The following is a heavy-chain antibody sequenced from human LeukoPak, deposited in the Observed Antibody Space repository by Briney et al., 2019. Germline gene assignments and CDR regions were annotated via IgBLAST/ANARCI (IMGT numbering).Heavy chain of an antibody. CDR1: GDSISSGSYY. CDR2: MYASGST. J-gene: IGHJ5*02. D-gene: IGHD4-17*01. CDR3: ARDYGTTATTAFDP. Sequence: PSQTLSLTCTVSGDSISSGSYYWTWIRQPAGKGLEWIGRMYASGSTNYNPSLKSRVTMSLDTSKNQFSLKLNSVTAADTAVYYCARDYGTTATTAFDPWGQGILVTVSS. V-gene: IGHV4-61*02.